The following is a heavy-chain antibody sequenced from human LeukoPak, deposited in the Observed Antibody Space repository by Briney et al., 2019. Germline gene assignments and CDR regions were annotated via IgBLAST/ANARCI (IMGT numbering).Heavy chain of an antibody. CDR3: ARLPRYYDSSGSYYFDY. J-gene: IGHJ4*02. CDR1: GFTFSSYS. CDR2: ISSSSSTI. V-gene: IGHV3-48*01. Sequence: GRSLRLSCAASGFTFSSYSMNWVRQAPGKGLEWVSYISSSSSTIYYADSVKGRFTISRDNAKNSLYLQMNSLRAEDTAVYYCARLPRYYDSSGSYYFDYWGQGTLVTVSS. D-gene: IGHD3-22*01.